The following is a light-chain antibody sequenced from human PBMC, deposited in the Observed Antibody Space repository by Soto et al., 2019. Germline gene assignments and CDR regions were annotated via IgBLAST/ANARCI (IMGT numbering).Light chain of an antibody. CDR2: AAS. CDR3: QQYNDWPPELT. Sequence: EIMMTQSPATLSVSPGERATLSCWASQSVSSNLAWYQQRPGQAPRLLIYAASTRAAGIPARFSGSGSGTDFTLTISGLQSEDSAGYYCQQYNDWPPELTFGGGTEVEIK. J-gene: IGKJ4*01. V-gene: IGKV3-15*01. CDR1: QSVSSN.